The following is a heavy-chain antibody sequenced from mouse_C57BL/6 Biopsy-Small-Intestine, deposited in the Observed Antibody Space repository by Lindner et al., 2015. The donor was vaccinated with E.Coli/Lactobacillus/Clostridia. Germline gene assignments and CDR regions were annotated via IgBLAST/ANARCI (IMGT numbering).Heavy chain of an antibody. J-gene: IGHJ3*01. CDR3: ARGGDLAWFAY. CDR1: GYTFTSYG. D-gene: IGHD3-3*01. CDR2: IYPRSGNT. Sequence: VQLQESGAELARPGASVKLSCKASGYTFTSYGISWVKQRTGQGLEWIGEIYPRSGNTYYNEKFKGKATLTADKSSSTAYMELRSLTSEDSAVYFCARGGDLAWFAYWGQGTLGTVSA. V-gene: IGHV1-81*01.